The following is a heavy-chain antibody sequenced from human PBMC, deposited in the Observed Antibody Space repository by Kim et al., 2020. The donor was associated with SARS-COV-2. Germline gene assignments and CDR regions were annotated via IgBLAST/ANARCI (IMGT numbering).Heavy chain of an antibody. V-gene: IGHV3-30*03. Sequence: RFTISRDNSKNTLYLQMNSLRAEDTAVYYCARKETYYYGSGSYYNFHLGYWGQGTLVTVSS. D-gene: IGHD3-10*01. CDR3: ARKETYYYGSGSYYNFHLGY. J-gene: IGHJ4*02.